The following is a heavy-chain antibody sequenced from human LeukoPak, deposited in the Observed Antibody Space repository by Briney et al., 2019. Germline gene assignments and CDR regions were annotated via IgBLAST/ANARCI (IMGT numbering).Heavy chain of an antibody. Sequence: SETLSLTCTVPGGSISSSSYYWGWIRPPPGKGLEWIGSIYYSGSTYYNPSLKSRVTISVDTSKNQFSLKLSSVTAADTAVYYCARPRDPGNWFDPWGQGTLVTVSS. CDR3: ARPRDPGNWFDP. J-gene: IGHJ5*02. CDR2: IYYSGST. CDR1: GGSISSSSYY. V-gene: IGHV4-39*01.